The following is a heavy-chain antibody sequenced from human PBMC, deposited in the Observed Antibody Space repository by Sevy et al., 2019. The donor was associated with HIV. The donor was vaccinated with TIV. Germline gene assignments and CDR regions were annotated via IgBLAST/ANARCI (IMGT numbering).Heavy chain of an antibody. D-gene: IGHD6-19*01. Sequence: GGSLRLSCAASGFRFSTYSMNWVRRAPGKGLEWVSYISTSSSTIDYADSVKGRFTISRDNAKRSLYLQMNSLRDEDTAVYYCATVAAVASTLYYFDFWGQGTLVTVSS. CDR3: ATVAAVASTLYYFDF. J-gene: IGHJ4*02. CDR1: GFRFSTYS. V-gene: IGHV3-48*02. CDR2: ISTSSSTI.